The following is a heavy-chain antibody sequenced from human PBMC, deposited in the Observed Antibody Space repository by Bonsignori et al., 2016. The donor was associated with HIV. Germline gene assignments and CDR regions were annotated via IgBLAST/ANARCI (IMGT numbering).Heavy chain of an antibody. Sequence: SETLSLTCAVYGGSFSGYYWSWIRQPPGKGLEWIGEINHSGSTNYNPSLKSRVTISVDTSKNQFSLKLSSVTAADTAVYYCARGLYGSSLFGYWGQGTLVTVSS. CDR1: GGSFSGYY. CDR2: INHSGST. CDR3: ARGLYGSSLFGY. D-gene: IGHD3-10*01. J-gene: IGHJ4*02. V-gene: IGHV4-34*01.